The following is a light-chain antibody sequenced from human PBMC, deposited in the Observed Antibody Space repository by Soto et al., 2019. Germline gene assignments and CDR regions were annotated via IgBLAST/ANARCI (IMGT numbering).Light chain of an antibody. J-gene: IGLJ2*01. V-gene: IGLV2-14*01. Sequence: QSVLTQPASVSGSPGQSITISCTGTNSDVGGYDYVSWYQQQPGKAPKLMIYEVSNRPSGVSNRFSGSKSGNTASLTISGLQAEDEADYYCSSYIIRSTLVFGGGTKVTVL. CDR1: NSDVGGYDY. CDR3: SSYIIRSTLV. CDR2: EVS.